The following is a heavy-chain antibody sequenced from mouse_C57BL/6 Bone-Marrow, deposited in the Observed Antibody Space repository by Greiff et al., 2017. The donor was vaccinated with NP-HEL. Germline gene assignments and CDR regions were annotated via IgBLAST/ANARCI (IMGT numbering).Heavy chain of an antibody. Sequence: EVKLVESGGDLVKPGGSLKLSCAASGFTFSSYGMSWVRQTPDKRLEWVATISSGGSYTYYPDRVKGRFTISRDNAKNTLYLQMSSLKSEDTAMYYCARRGIYYYGSSPWFAYWGQGTLVTVSA. CDR2: ISSGGSYT. D-gene: IGHD1-1*01. J-gene: IGHJ3*01. CDR3: ARRGIYYYGSSPWFAY. CDR1: GFTFSSYG. V-gene: IGHV5-6*02.